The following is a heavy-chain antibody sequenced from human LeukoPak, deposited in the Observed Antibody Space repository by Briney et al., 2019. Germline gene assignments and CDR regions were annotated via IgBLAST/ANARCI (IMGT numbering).Heavy chain of an antibody. CDR2: MNPNSGNT. CDR3: ARVNYCSGGSCYSGDSYYYYMDV. D-gene: IGHD2-15*01. V-gene: IGHV1-8*02. Sequence: ASVKVSCKASGYTFTGYYMHWVRQATGQGLEWMGWMNPNSGNTGYAQKFQGRVTMTRNTSISTAYMELSSLRSEDTAVYYCARVNYCSGGSCYSGDSYYYYMDVWGKGTTVTISS. CDR1: GYTFTGYY. J-gene: IGHJ6*03.